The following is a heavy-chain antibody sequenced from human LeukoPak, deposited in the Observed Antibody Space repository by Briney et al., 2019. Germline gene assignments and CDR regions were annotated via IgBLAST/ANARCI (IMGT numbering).Heavy chain of an antibody. J-gene: IGHJ4*02. Sequence: GGSLRLSCAASGFTFSGYAMSWVRQAPGKGLEWVGAISGSGGSTYYAETVKGRFTITRDNSKNTLYLQMNSLKAEDTAVYYCAKDRGSSGYYYEMVFDYWGQGTLVTVSS. CDR1: GFTFSGYA. CDR2: ISGSGGST. D-gene: IGHD3-22*01. V-gene: IGHV3-23*01. CDR3: AKDRGSSGYYYEMVFDY.